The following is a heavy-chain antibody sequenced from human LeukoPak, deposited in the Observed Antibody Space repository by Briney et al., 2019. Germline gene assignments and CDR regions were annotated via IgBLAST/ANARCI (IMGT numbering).Heavy chain of an antibody. CDR2: MNPNSGNT. CDR1: GYTFTSYD. D-gene: IGHD3-22*01. J-gene: IGHJ4*02. Sequence: GASVKVSCKASGYTFTSYDINWVRQATGQGLEWMGWMNPNSGNTGYAQKFQGRVTMTRNTSISTAYMELSSLRSEDTAVYYRARGSSGTKGYYFDYWGQGTLVTVSS. V-gene: IGHV1-8*01. CDR3: ARGSSGTKGYYFDY.